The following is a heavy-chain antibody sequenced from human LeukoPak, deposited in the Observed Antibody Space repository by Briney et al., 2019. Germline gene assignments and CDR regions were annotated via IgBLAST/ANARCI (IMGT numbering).Heavy chain of an antibody. CDR3: ARSRVRGAPGGY. J-gene: IGHJ4*02. CDR1: SGSCSAYY. D-gene: IGHD3-10*01. V-gene: IGHV4-34*01. CDR2: INHSGST. Sequence: PSETLSLTCAVYSGSCSAYYCNWIRQPPGKGLEWIGEINHSGSTNYNPSLKSRVTISVDTSKNQFSLKLSSVTAADTAVYYCARSRVRGAPGGYWGQGTLVTVSS.